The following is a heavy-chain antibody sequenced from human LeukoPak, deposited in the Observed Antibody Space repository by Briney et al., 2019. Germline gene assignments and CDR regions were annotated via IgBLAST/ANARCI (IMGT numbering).Heavy chain of an antibody. CDR3: ARARGSGYDQGFDY. J-gene: IGHJ4*02. Sequence: PSETLSLTCTVSGGSISSYYWSWIRQPPGKGLEWIGYIYHSGSTNYNPSLKSRVTISVDTSKNQFSLKLSSVTAADTAVYYCARARGSGYDQGFDYWGQGTLVTVSS. CDR1: GGSISSYY. V-gene: IGHV4-59*01. CDR2: IYHSGST. D-gene: IGHD5-12*01.